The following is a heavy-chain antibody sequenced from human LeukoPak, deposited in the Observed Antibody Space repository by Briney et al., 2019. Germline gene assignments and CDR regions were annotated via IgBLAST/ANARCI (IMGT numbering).Heavy chain of an antibody. CDR3: ARAENWFDP. CDR2: IYHSGST. CDR1: GYSISSGYY. J-gene: IGHJ5*02. V-gene: IGHV4-38-2*02. Sequence: SETLSLTCTVSGYSISSGYYWGWIRQPPGKGLEWIGSIYHSGSTYYNPSLKSRVTISVDTSKNQFSLKLSSVTAADTAVYYCARAENWFDPWGQGTLVTVSS.